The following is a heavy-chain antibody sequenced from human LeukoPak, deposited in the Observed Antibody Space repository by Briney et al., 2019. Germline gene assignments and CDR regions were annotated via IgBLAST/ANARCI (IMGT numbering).Heavy chain of an antibody. V-gene: IGHV3-74*03. CDR1: GFTFSSYW. Sequence: SGGSLRLSCAASGFTFSSYWMHWVRQAPGKGLVWVSGTNTDGSSTMYADSVKGRFTIARDNAKNSLYLQMNSLRAEDTAVYYCARVGVWGSPGAPYFDYWGQGTLVTVSS. D-gene: IGHD3-16*01. CDR2: TNTDGSST. CDR3: ARVGVWGSPGAPYFDY. J-gene: IGHJ4*02.